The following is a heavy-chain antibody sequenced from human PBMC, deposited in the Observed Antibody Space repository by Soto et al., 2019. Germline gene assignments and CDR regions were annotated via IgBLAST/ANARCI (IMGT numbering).Heavy chain of an antibody. Sequence: SETLSLTCTVSGGSISSYYWSWIRQPPGKGLEWIGYIYYSGSTNYNPSLKSRVTISVDTSKNQFSLKLSSVTAADTAVYYCARALYSSSWPYYYYSGMDVWGQGTTVTVSS. CDR1: GGSISSYY. D-gene: IGHD6-13*01. CDR3: ARALYSSSWPYYYYSGMDV. J-gene: IGHJ6*02. CDR2: IYYSGST. V-gene: IGHV4-59*01.